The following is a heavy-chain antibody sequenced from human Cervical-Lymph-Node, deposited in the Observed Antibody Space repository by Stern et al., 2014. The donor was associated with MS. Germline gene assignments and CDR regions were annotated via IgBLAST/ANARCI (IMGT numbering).Heavy chain of an antibody. CDR2: ISRDGSST. Sequence: EVQLVESGGGLVQPGGSLRLSCAVSGFTFSNYWMHWVRQAPGKGLVWVSRISRDGSSTNYVDSVKGRFTISRDNAKNMLYLQMHSLRTEDTAVYYCVKDYRNWFTDYWGQGTLVTVSS. CDR1: GFTFSNYW. J-gene: IGHJ4*02. V-gene: IGHV3-74*01. D-gene: IGHD4-11*01. CDR3: VKDYRNWFTDY.